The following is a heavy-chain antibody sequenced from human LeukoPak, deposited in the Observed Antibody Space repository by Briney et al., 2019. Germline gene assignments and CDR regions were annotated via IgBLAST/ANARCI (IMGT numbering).Heavy chain of an antibody. D-gene: IGHD6-13*01. CDR2: IYSSGST. V-gene: IGHV4-61*02. CDR3: ARIYSSSWFLNWFDP. J-gene: IGHJ5*02. CDR1: GGSISSGSYY. Sequence: SETLSLTCTVSGGSISSGSYYWSWIRQPAGKGLEWIGRIYSSGSTNYNPSLKSRVSISVDTSKNQFSLKLSSVTAADTAVYYCARIYSSSWFLNWFDPWGQGTLVTVSS.